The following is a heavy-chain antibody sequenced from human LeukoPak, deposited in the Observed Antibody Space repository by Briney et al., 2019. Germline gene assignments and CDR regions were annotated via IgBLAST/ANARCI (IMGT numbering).Heavy chain of an antibody. CDR3: AGPHRYDSSGYYYDYFDY. D-gene: IGHD3-22*01. Sequence: GSSVKVSCKASGGTFSSYAISWVRQAPGQGLEWMGGIIPIFGTANYAQKFQGRVTITADESTSTAYMELSSLRSEDTAVYYCAGPHRYDSSGYYYDYFDYWGQGTLVTVSS. CDR2: IIPIFGTA. V-gene: IGHV1-69*01. CDR1: GGTFSSYA. J-gene: IGHJ4*02.